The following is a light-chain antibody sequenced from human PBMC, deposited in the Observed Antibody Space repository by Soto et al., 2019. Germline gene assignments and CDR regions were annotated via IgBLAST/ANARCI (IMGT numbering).Light chain of an antibody. J-gene: IGLJ3*02. V-gene: IGLV8-61*01. Sequence: QAVATQEPSFSVSPGGTVTLTSGLRSGSVSTSHYPSWYQQTPGQAPRSLIYFTNTRSSGVPDRFSGSILGNKAALTITGAQADDESVYYCVLFMGSATNWVFGGGTKVTVL. CDR3: VLFMGSATNWV. CDR1: SGSVSTSHY. CDR2: FTN.